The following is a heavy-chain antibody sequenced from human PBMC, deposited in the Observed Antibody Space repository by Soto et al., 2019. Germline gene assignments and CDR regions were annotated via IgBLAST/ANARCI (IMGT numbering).Heavy chain of an antibody. CDR3: ARGRVLMSSSWYGYYFDY. V-gene: IGHV3-33*01. CDR2: IWYDGSNK. Sequence: GGSLRLSCAASGFTFSSYGMHWVRQAPGKGLEWVAVIWYDGSNKYYADSVKGRFTISRDNSKNTLYLQMNSLRAEDTAVYYCARGRVLMSSSWYGYYFDYWGQGTLVTVSS. J-gene: IGHJ4*02. D-gene: IGHD6-13*01. CDR1: GFTFSSYG.